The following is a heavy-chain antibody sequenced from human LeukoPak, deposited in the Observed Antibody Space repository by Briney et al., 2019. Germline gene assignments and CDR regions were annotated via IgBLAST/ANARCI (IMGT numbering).Heavy chain of an antibody. Sequence: SETLSLTCAVYGGSFSGYYWSWIRQPPGKGLEWIGEINHSGSTNYNPSLKSRVTISVDTSKNQFPLKLSSVTAADTAVYYCARSTSMVRNLGGAFDIWGQGTMVTVSS. V-gene: IGHV4-34*01. J-gene: IGHJ3*02. CDR1: GGSFSGYY. CDR2: INHSGST. D-gene: IGHD3-10*01. CDR3: ARSTSMVRNLGGAFDI.